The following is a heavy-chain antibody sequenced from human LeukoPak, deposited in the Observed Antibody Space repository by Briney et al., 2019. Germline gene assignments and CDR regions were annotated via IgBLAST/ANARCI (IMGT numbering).Heavy chain of an antibody. CDR2: ITTSVSTSGGGT. Sequence: GGSLRLSCAASGFTFSSYAMSWVRQAPGKGLEWVSTITTSVSTSGGGTYYADSVKGRFTISRDNSKNMLYLQTNSLRAEDTAVYYCAKDRPYWYFDLWGRGTLVTVSS. V-gene: IGHV3-23*01. D-gene: IGHD3-16*01. CDR1: GFTFSSYA. CDR3: AKDRPYWYFDL. J-gene: IGHJ2*01.